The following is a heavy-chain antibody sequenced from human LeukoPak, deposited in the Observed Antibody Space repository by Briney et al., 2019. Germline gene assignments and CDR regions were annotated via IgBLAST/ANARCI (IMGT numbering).Heavy chain of an antibody. Sequence: GGSLRLSCAASGFTVSSNYMSWVRQAPGKGLEWVSVIYSGGSTYYADSVKGRFTISRDNSENTLYLQMNSLRAEDTAVYYCARDRGVTTWLDYWGQGTLVTVSS. D-gene: IGHD4-17*01. CDR2: IYSGGST. CDR3: ARDRGVTTWLDY. V-gene: IGHV3-66*01. J-gene: IGHJ4*02. CDR1: GFTVSSNY.